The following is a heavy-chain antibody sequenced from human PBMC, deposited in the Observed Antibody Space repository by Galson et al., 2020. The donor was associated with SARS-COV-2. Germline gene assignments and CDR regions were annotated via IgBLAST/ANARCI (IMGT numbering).Heavy chain of an antibody. V-gene: IGHV3-23*01. D-gene: IGHD6-19*01. J-gene: IGHJ2*01. Sequence: GGSLRLSCAASGFTFSSYAMSWVRQAPGKGLEWVSAISGSGGSTYYADSVKGRFTISRDNSKNTLYLQMNSLRAEDTAVYYCAKFNSPAVAGPESSPLWGRGTLVTGSS. CDR2: ISGSGGST. CDR1: GFTFSSYA. CDR3: AKFNSPAVAGPESSPL.